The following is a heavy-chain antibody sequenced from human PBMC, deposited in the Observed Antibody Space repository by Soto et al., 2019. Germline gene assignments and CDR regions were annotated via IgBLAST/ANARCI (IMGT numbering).Heavy chain of an antibody. CDR2: ITTDGSST. Sequence: LRLSCAASGFTFNSYWVHWVRQAPGKGLVWVSRITTDGSSTTYADSVKGRFTISRDNAKNTLYLQMSNLRAEDTAVYYCARTGYYYDTRGYDFDYWGQGILVTVSS. J-gene: IGHJ4*02. V-gene: IGHV3-74*01. CDR1: GFTFNSYW. CDR3: ARTGYYYDTRGYDFDY. D-gene: IGHD3-22*01.